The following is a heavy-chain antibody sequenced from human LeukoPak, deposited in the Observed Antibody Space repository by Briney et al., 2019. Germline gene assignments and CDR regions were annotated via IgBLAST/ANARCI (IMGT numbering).Heavy chain of an antibody. J-gene: IGHJ4*02. Sequence: SQTLSLTCAVSGASINSSDYHWSWIRQPPGKGLEWIGYTFHSGRTYFNPSLKSRVTISVDTSKNQFSLKLSSVTAADTAVYYCARGPPGFDYWGQGTLVTVSS. CDR2: TFHSGRT. CDR1: GASINSSDYH. V-gene: IGHV4-30-4*01. CDR3: ARGPPGFDY.